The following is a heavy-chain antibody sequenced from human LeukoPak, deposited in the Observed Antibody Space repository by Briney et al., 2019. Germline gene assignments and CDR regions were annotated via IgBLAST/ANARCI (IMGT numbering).Heavy chain of an antibody. CDR2: IGSSSSYI. J-gene: IGHJ4*02. CDR1: GFTFSSYS. CDR3: ARGLYSSSSLGY. Sequence: PGGSLRLSCAASGFTFSSYSMNWVRQAPGKGLEWVSSIGSSSSYIYYADSVKGRFTISRDNAKNSLYLQMNSLRAEDTAVYYCARGLYSSSSLGYWGQGTLVTVSS. D-gene: IGHD6-6*01. V-gene: IGHV3-21*01.